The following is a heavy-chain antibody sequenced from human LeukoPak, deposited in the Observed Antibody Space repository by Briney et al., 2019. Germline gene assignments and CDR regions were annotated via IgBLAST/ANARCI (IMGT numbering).Heavy chain of an antibody. CDR1: GGSFSGYY. CDR2: INHSGST. CDR3: ARGFFGFSVAARGRYYYYMDD. J-gene: IGHJ6*03. D-gene: IGHD6-6*01. V-gene: IGHV4-34*01. Sequence: SETLSLTCAVYGGSFSGYYWSWIRQPPGKGLEWIGEINHSGSTNYNPSLNSRVTISVDTSKKQSSLKLSSVTAAVTAVYYCARGFFGFSVAARGRYYYYMDDWGKGTTVTVSS.